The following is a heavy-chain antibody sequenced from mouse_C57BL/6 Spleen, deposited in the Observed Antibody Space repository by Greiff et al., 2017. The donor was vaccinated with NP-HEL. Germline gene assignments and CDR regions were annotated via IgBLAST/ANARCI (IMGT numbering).Heavy chain of an antibody. CDR1: GFTFSSYG. CDR2: ISSGGSYT. D-gene: IGHD2-12*01. Sequence: EVKLVESGGDLVKPGGSLKLSCAASGFTFSSYGMSWVRQTPDKRLEWVATISSGGSYTYYPDSVKGRFPISRDNAKNTLYLQNSSLKSEDTAMYYCAGHGQLYPPVFDVWGTGTTVTVSS. V-gene: IGHV5-6*01. CDR3: AGHGQLYPPVFDV. J-gene: IGHJ1*03.